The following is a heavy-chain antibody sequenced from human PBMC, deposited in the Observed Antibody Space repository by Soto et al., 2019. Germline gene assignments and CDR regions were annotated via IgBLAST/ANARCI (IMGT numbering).Heavy chain of an antibody. D-gene: IGHD3-3*01. Sequence: GSRNLSSAASGFTFRSYRTHLVRQASRKGLEWVAVIWYDGSNKYYADSVKGRFTISRDNSKNTLYLQMNSLRAEDTAVYYCARDPNDFWPRYGMDVWGQGTTVTVSS. V-gene: IGHV3-33*01. CDR2: IWYDGSNK. CDR1: GFTFRSYR. CDR3: ARDPNDFWPRYGMDV. J-gene: IGHJ6*02.